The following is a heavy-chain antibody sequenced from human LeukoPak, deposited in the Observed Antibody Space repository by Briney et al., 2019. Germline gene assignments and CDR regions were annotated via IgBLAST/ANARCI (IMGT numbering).Heavy chain of an antibody. D-gene: IGHD2-2*02. V-gene: IGHV4-34*01. CDR3: AASTSCYTCARDWFDP. J-gene: IGHJ5*02. Sequence: PSETLSLTCAVYGGSFSGYYWSWIRQPPGKGLEWIGEINHSGSTNYNPSLKSRVTISVDTSKNQFSLKLSSVTAADTAVYYCAASTSCYTCARDWFDPWGQGTLVTVSS. CDR2: INHSGST. CDR1: GGSFSGYY.